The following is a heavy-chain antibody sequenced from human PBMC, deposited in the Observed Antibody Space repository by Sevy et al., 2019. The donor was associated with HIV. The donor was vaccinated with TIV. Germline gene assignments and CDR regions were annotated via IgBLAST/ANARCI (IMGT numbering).Heavy chain of an antibody. D-gene: IGHD2-8*01. CDR2: FSFGCGKI. CDR1: GFTFSKYS. Sequence: GGSLRLSCAASGFTFSKYSMSWVRQTPGKGLEWVSTFSFGCGKINYADSVKGRFTISRDDPRNTFYRQMNSLRAEDTAIYYCAREGCTKPHDYWGQGTVVTVSS. CDR3: AREGCTKPHDY. V-gene: IGHV3-23*01. J-gene: IGHJ4*02.